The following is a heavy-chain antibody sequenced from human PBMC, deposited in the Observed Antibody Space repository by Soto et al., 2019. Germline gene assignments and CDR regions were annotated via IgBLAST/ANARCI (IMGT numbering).Heavy chain of an antibody. CDR1: GGIFHGYG. V-gene: IGHV3-33*01. CDR3: ARDGIGGTVFRGYLDY. D-gene: IGHD1-7*01. J-gene: IGHJ4*02. CDR2: IRFDGSNE. Sequence: GGSLRLSCAVPGGIFHGYGMHWVRQAPGKGLEWVAIIRFDGSNEEYADSVKGRFTISRDNSKDTLYLQMNTLGAEDTAVYYCARDGIGGTVFRGYLDYWGRGTVVTVSS.